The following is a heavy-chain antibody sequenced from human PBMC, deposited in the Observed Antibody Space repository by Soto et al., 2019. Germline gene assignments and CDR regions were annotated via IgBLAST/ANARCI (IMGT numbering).Heavy chain of an antibody. V-gene: IGHV4-30-4*01. CDR2: IYYSGST. CDR3: ARARFQVLYGKPYFDS. J-gene: IGHJ4*02. CDR1: GGSLSSGDYY. Sequence: SETLSLTCTVSGGSLSSGDYYWSWLRQPPGKGLEWIGYIYYSGSTYYNPSLKSRVTISVDTSKNQFSLKLSSVTAADTAVYYCARARFQVLYGKPYFDSWGQGTLVTVSS. D-gene: IGHD2-2*02.